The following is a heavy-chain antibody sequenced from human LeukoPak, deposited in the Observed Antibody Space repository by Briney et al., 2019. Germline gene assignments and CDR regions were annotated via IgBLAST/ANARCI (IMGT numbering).Heavy chain of an antibody. J-gene: IGHJ5*02. Sequence: PQASVKVSCKASGYTFTGYYMHWVRQAPGQGLEWMGWTNPNSGGTNYAQKFQGRVTMTRDTSISTAYMELSRLRSDDTAVYYCARGIAVAGNLNWFDPWGQGTLVTVSS. V-gene: IGHV1-2*02. D-gene: IGHD6-19*01. CDR1: GYTFTGYY. CDR2: TNPNSGGT. CDR3: ARGIAVAGNLNWFDP.